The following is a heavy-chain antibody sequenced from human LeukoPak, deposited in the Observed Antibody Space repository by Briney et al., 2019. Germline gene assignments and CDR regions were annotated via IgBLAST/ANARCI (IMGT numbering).Heavy chain of an antibody. CDR3: ARRKTCSGGSCYSGGWFDP. J-gene: IGHJ5*02. CDR1: GGSISSSSYY. D-gene: IGHD2-15*01. Sequence: PSETLSLTCTVSGGSISSSSYYWGWLRQPPGKGLEWIGSIYYSGSTYYNPSLKSRVTISVDTSKNQFSLKLSSVTAADTAVYYCARRKTCSGGSCYSGGWFDPWGQGTLVTVSS. V-gene: IGHV4-39*01. CDR2: IYYSGST.